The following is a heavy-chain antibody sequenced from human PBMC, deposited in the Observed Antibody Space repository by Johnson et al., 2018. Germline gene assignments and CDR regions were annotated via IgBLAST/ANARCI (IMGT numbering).Heavy chain of an antibody. D-gene: IGHD2-15*01. V-gene: IGHV1-69*01. J-gene: IGHJ3*02. Sequence: QVQLQESGAEVKKPGSSXKVSCKASGGTFSSYAISWVRQAPGQGREWGGGIIPIFGTADYAQRFKGRVTITADEATSTAYMELSSLRSEDTAVYFCERAAEVGPRDAFDIWGQGTMVTVSS. CDR2: IIPIFGTA. CDR3: ERAAEVGPRDAFDI. CDR1: GGTFSSYA.